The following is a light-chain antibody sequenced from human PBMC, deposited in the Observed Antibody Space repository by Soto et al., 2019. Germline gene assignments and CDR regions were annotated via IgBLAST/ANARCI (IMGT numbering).Light chain of an antibody. CDR2: DVS. J-gene: IGLJ3*02. CDR3: CSYAGSYTLWV. V-gene: IGLV2-11*01. CDR1: SSDVGGYNY. Sequence: QSALTQPRSVSGSPGQSVTISCTGTSSDVGGYNYVSWYQQHPGKAPKLMIYDVSKRPSGVPDRFSGSKSGNTASLTISGLQAEDEADHYCCSYAGSYTLWVFGGGTQLTVL.